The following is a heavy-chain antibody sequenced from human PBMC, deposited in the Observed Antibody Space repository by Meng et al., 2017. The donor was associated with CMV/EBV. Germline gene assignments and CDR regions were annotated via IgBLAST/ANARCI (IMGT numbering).Heavy chain of an antibody. Sequence: ASVKVSCKASGYTFTGYYMHWVRQAPGQGLEWMGWINPNSGGTNYAQKFQGRVTMTRDTSISTAYMELSRLRSDETAVYYCARDLSIVVPHLMDYYYGMDVWGQGTTVTVSS. V-gene: IGHV1-2*02. J-gene: IGHJ6*02. CDR2: INPNSGGT. CDR3: ARDLSIVVPHLMDYYYGMDV. CDR1: GYTFTGYY. D-gene: IGHD3-22*01.